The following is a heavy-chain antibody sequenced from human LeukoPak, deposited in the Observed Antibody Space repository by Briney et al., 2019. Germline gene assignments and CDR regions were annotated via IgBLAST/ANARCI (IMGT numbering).Heavy chain of an antibody. CDR3: ARLTRLSTSPDRYYLDY. Sequence: SETLSLTCTVSGDSISSYCWSWIRQPPGKGLEWIGYIYTSGGTNYIPSLKGRVTISIDTSKNQFSLKLSSVTAADSAVYYCARLTRLSTSPDRYYLDYWGQGTLVTVSS. D-gene: IGHD6-6*01. CDR1: GDSISSYC. V-gene: IGHV4-4*09. J-gene: IGHJ4*02. CDR2: IYTSGGT.